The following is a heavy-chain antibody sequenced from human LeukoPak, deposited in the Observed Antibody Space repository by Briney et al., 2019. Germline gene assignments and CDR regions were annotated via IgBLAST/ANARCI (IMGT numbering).Heavy chain of an antibody. CDR2: INHSGST. Sequence: SEALSLTCAVYGGSFSGYYWSWIRQPPGKGLEWIGEINHSGSTNYNPSLKSRVTISVDTSKNQFSLKLSSVTAADTAVYYCARSEDDSSGYYYATFDYWGQGTLVTVSS. CDR1: GGSFSGYY. V-gene: IGHV4-34*01. CDR3: ARSEDDSSGYYYATFDY. D-gene: IGHD3-22*01. J-gene: IGHJ4*02.